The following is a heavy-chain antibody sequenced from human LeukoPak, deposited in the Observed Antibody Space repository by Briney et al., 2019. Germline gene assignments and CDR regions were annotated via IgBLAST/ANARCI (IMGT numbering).Heavy chain of an antibody. J-gene: IGHJ4*02. CDR2: ISGSGGST. CDR1: GFTFSSYA. Sequence: GGSLRLSCAASGFTFSSYAMSWVRQAPGKGLEWVSAISGSGGSTYHADSVKGRFTISRDSSKNTLYLQMNSLRAEDTAVYYCAKATTYCSSTSCYPGYSSSWYGDPFDYWGQGTLVTVSS. V-gene: IGHV3-23*01. D-gene: IGHD2-2*01. CDR3: AKATTYCSSTSCYPGYSSSWYGDPFDY.